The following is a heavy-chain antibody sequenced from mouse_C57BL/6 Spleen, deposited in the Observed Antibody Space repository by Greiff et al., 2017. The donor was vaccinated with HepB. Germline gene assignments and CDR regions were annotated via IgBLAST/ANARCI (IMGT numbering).Heavy chain of an antibody. J-gene: IGHJ2*01. V-gene: IGHV1-82*01. CDR2: IYPGDGDT. CDR1: GYAFSSSW. D-gene: IGHD1-1*01. CDR3: ARGTVGY. Sequence: QVQLQQSGPELVKPGASVKISCKASGYAFSSSWMNWVKQRPGKGLEWIGRIYPGDGDTNYNGKSKGKATLTADKSSSTAYMQLSSLTSEDSAVYFCARGTVGYWGQGTTLTVSS.